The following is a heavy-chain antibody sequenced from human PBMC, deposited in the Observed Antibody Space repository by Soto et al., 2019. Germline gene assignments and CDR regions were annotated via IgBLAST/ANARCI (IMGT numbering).Heavy chain of an antibody. CDR2: IHPSGGST. J-gene: IGHJ4*02. CDR1: GFMFSDYG. V-gene: IGHV3-23*01. Sequence: GGSLRLSCAAAGFMFSDYGMSWVRQAPGKGLQWVATIHPSGGSTHYAESVRGRFTISRDNSRDTLYLQMNSLTAEDTAVYYCAKDPSTGAPDCWGQGAQVTVSS. D-gene: IGHD2-8*02. CDR3: AKDPSTGAPDC.